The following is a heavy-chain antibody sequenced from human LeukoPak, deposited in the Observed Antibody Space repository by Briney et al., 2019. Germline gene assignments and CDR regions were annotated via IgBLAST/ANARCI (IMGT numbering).Heavy chain of an antibody. Sequence: PGGSLRLSCAASGFTFDDYAMSWVRQAPGKGLEWVSAISGSGGSTYYADSVKGRFTISRDNSKNTLYLQMNSLRAEDTAVYYCAKDGHYDFWSGYSANWFDPWGQGTLVTVSS. CDR3: AKDGHYDFWSGYSANWFDP. CDR1: GFTFDDYA. D-gene: IGHD3-3*01. J-gene: IGHJ5*02. CDR2: ISGSGGST. V-gene: IGHV3-23*01.